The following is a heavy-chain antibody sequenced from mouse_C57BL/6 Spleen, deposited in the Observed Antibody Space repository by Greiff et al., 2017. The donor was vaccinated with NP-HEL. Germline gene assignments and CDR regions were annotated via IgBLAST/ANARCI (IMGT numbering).Heavy chain of an antibody. D-gene: IGHD2-5*01. CDR1: GYSITSDY. V-gene: IGHV3-8*01. J-gene: IGHJ4*01. Sequence: VQLKESGPGLAKPSQTLSLTCSVTGYSITSDYWNWIRKFPGNKLEYMGYISYSGSTYYNPSLKSRISITRDTSKNQYYLQLNSVTTEDTATYYCARRSTYYSNYEDYAMDYWGQGTSVTVSS. CDR2: ISYSGST. CDR3: ARRSTYYSNYEDYAMDY.